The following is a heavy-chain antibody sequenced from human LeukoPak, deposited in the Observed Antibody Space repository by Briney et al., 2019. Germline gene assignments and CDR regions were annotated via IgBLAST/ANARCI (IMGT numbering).Heavy chain of an antibody. J-gene: IGHJ4*02. CDR1: GFTFSSYG. D-gene: IGHD3-22*01. Sequence: HTGGSLRLSCAASGFTFSSYGMHWVRQAPGKGLEWVAVISYDGSNKYYADSVKGRFTISRDNSKNTLYLQMNSLRAEDTAVYYCAKGRSGYTDWGQGTLVTVSS. CDR2: ISYDGSNK. V-gene: IGHV3-30*18. CDR3: AKGRSGYTD.